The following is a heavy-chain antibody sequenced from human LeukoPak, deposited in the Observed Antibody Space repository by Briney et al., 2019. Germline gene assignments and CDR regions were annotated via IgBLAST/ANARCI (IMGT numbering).Heavy chain of an antibody. CDR3: ARGPPGYCSGGSCHTAWFDP. Sequence: SSETLSLTCAVSGGSISSSNWWSWVRQPPGKGLEWIGEIYHSGSTNYNPSLKSRVTISVDKSKNQFSLKLSSVTAADTAVYYCARGPPGYCSGGSCHTAWFDPWGQGTLVTVSS. CDR1: GGSISSSNW. V-gene: IGHV4-4*02. J-gene: IGHJ5*02. CDR2: IYHSGST. D-gene: IGHD2-15*01.